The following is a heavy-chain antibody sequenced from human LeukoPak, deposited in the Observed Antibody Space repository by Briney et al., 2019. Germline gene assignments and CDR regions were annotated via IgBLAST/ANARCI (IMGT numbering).Heavy chain of an antibody. D-gene: IGHD6-25*01. V-gene: IGHV1-2*02. CDR3: ARERTPGSGYGVDY. J-gene: IGHJ4*02. Sequence: GASVKVSCKASGYTFTGYYIHWVRQAPGQGLEWMGWINPNINGTNYARKFQGRVTMTGDRSISTAYMELSRLRSDDTAVYYCARERTPGSGYGVDYWGQGTVVTVSS. CDR1: GYTFTGYY. CDR2: INPNINGT.